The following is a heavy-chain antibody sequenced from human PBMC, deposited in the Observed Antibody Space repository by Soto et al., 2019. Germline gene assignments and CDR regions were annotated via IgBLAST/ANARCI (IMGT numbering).Heavy chain of an antibody. V-gene: IGHV3-53*01. CDR3: ARGLGREYQDNRNYFHLDY. CDR2: LYPNGRA. D-gene: IGHD1-20*01. Sequence: GGSLRLSCAASWFTVSSNYLTWVRQAPGKGLKWVSVLYPNGRAYYADSVKGRFSISTDNSQNSVYLQMNTLRAEDTAIYYCARGLGREYQDNRNYFHLDYWGQGTLVTVSS. CDR1: WFTVSSNY. J-gene: IGHJ4*02.